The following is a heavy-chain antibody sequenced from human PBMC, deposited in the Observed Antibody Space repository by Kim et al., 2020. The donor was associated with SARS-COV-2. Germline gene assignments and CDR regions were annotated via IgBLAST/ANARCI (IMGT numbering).Heavy chain of an antibody. CDR2: INTKNGNT. CDR1: GYTFNDYG. CDR3: TRGTGQSFLVMDS. D-gene: IGHD3-16*01. J-gene: IGHJ5*01. V-gene: IGHV1-18*01. Sequence: ASVKVSCKASGYTFNDYGINWVRQAPGQGLEWMAWINTKNGNTRYAQTLQGRVTVTTDTSTATAYMELRSLRLEDTAIYFCTRGTGQSFLVMDSWGHGT.